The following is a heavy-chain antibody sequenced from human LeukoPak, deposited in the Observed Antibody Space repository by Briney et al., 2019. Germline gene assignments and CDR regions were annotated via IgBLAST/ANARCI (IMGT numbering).Heavy chain of an antibody. CDR1: GFTFSRYW. V-gene: IGHV3-74*01. Sequence: GGSLRLSCEASGFTFSRYWMHWVRQAPGKGLVWVSRIKSDGKTNYADSVKGRFTISRDNAKNTGSLQMNSLRADDTGVYYCARAPSEVGGYYPEYFRHWGQGTLVTVSS. D-gene: IGHD3-22*01. J-gene: IGHJ1*01. CDR3: ARAPSEVGGYYPEYFRH. CDR2: IKSDGKT.